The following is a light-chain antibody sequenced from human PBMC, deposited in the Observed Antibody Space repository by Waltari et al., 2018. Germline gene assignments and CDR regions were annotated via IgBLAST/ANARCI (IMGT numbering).Light chain of an antibody. V-gene: IGLV2-23*02. CDR3: CSYAGISTHVV. J-gene: IGLJ2*01. Sequence: QSALTQTASVSGSPGQSSTTSRTGTSRDAGCYHLVPGYQQHPGEAPNLMIDAVSKRPSGVSDRFSGSKSGNTASLTISGLQAEDEADYYCCSYAGISTHVVFGGGTKRTVL. CDR2: AVS. CDR1: SRDAGCYHL.